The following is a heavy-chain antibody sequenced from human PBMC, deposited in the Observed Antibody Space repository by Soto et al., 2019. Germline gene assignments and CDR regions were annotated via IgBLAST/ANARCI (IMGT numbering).Heavy chain of an antibody. CDR2: ISHSGIT. Sequence: SETLSLTCAVSGGSITSANWWTWVRQPPGGGLEWIGGISHSGITNYKASLKSRVTMSVDKTKNDVSLKLTSVTAADTAVYYCARVLRCWFAPWGQGTRVTVSS. J-gene: IGHJ5*02. V-gene: IGHV4-4*02. CDR3: ARVLRCWFAP. CDR1: GGSITSANW. D-gene: IGHD3-16*02.